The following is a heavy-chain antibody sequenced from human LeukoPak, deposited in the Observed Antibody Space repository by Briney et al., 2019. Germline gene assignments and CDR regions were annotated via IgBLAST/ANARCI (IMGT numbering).Heavy chain of an antibody. CDR1: GFTFSSYW. Sequence: GGSLRLSCAASGFTFSSYWMSWVRQAPGKGLEWVANIKQDGSEKYYVDSVKGRFTISRDNAKNSLYLQMNSLRAEDTAVYYCARDPLYCSGGSCYSEDYFDYWGQGTLVTVSS. V-gene: IGHV3-7*01. J-gene: IGHJ4*02. CDR2: IKQDGSEK. CDR3: ARDPLYCSGGSCYSEDYFDY. D-gene: IGHD2-15*01.